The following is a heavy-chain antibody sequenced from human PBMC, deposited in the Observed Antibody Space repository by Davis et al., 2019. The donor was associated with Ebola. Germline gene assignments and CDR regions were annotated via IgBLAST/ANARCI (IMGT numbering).Heavy chain of an antibody. V-gene: IGHV4-30-2*01. CDR1: GGSISSGGYS. Sequence: SETLSLTCTVSGGSISSGGYSWSWIRQPPGKGLEWIGYIYHSGSTYYNPSLKSRVTISVDRSKNQFSLKLSSVTAADTAVYYCASFDYGGGFFDYWGQGTLVTVSS. CDR2: IYHSGST. J-gene: IGHJ4*02. D-gene: IGHD4-23*01. CDR3: ASFDYGGGFFDY.